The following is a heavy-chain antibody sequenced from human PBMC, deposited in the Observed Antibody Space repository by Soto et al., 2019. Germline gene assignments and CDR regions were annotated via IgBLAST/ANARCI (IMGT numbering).Heavy chain of an antibody. V-gene: IGHV4-59*11. J-gene: IGHJ4*02. CDR3: ARVSYFRGFDWLFAFDS. CDR2: IFYSGDT. Sequence: SETLSLTCSVSGDSLRNHYWSWIRQPTGSRLEWLGHIFYSGDTSSYNPSLKSRVSMSVDTSKNQFSLKLRSVSADDTAVYFCARVSYFRGFDWLFAFDSWGQGALVTV. CDR1: GDSLRNHY. D-gene: IGHD3-9*01.